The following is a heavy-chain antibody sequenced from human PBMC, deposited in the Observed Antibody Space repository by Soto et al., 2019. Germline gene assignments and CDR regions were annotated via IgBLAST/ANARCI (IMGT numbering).Heavy chain of an antibody. CDR1: GYTFTDYY. V-gene: IGHV1-2*04. CDR2: INPNIGGT. Sequence: ASVKVSCKASGYTFTDYYIHWVRQAPGQGLEWMGWINPNIGGTNYAQKFQGWVTLTRDTSITTAYMELSRLRSDATAVYYCAVPRDIAVAGDAFDIWGQGTMVTVSS. CDR3: AVPRDIAVAGDAFDI. D-gene: IGHD6-19*01. J-gene: IGHJ3*02.